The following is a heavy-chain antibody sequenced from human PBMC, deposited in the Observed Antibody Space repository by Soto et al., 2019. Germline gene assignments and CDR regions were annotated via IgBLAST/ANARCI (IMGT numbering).Heavy chain of an antibody. J-gene: IGHJ5*02. CDR2: IYYSGST. CDR1: GGSISSYY. CDR3: ARDAGYTTNWFDP. V-gene: IGHV4-59*01. Sequence: SETLSLTCAVSGGSISSYYWSWIRQPPGKGLEWIGHIYYSGSTNYNPSLKRRVTISVDTSKNQFTLKLTSVTAADTAVYYCARDAGYTTNWFDPWGHGTPVTVSS. D-gene: IGHD1-1*01.